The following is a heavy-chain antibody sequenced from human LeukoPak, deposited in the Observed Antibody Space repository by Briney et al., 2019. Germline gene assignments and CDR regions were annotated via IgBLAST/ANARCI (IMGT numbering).Heavy chain of an antibody. CDR2: ISHDGSSE. J-gene: IGHJ4*02. CDR1: GFTFSNYA. D-gene: IGHD3-3*01. V-gene: IGHV3-30*03. CDR3: ASRFEWLSSFDY. Sequence: PGRSLRLSCAASGFTFSNYAMHRVRQAPGKGLERVALISHDGSSEHYGDSMKGRFTISRDNSRNTFYLQINSLRAEDTAVYYCASRFEWLSSFDYWGQGTLVTVSS.